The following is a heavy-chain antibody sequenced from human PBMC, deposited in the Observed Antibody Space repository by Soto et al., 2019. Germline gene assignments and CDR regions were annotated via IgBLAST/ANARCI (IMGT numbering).Heavy chain of an antibody. V-gene: IGHV1-2*04. CDR1: GYTSTGYY. J-gene: IGHJ4*02. CDR2: INPNSGGT. CDR3: ARDGYYYDSSGSYFDY. D-gene: IGHD3-22*01. Sequence: ASVKVSCKASGYTSTGYYMHWVRQAPGQGLEWMGWINPNSGGTNYAQKFQGWVTMTRDTSISTAYMELSRLRSDDTAVYYCARDGYYYDSSGSYFDYWGQGTLVTVSS.